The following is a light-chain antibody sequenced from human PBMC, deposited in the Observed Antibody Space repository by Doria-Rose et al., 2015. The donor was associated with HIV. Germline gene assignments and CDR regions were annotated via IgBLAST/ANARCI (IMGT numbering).Light chain of an antibody. Sequence: SSVSASVGDRVTITCRASQDISSWLAWYQQKPGKAPNLLIYDASSLQSGVPSRFSGSGSGTEFTLTINSLQPEDFATYHCQQAKSFPLTFGGGTKLEIK. CDR2: DAS. J-gene: IGKJ4*01. CDR1: QDISSW. CDR3: QQAKSFPLT. V-gene: IGKV1-12*01.